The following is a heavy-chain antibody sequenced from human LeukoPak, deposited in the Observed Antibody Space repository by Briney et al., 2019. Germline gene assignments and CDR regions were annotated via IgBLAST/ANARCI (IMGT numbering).Heavy chain of an antibody. Sequence: ASLKVSCKTSGYTFTIYGISRERQAPGQGLDGMGLIGAYGNTNHAQNLQGRVTITTDTSTSTAYMELRSLRSDDTAVYYCARGIIGYYFDYWGQGTLVAVSS. CDR3: ARGIIGYYFDY. D-gene: IGHD2-15*01. V-gene: IGHV1-18*01. J-gene: IGHJ4*02. CDR1: GYTFTIYG. CDR2: IGAYGNT.